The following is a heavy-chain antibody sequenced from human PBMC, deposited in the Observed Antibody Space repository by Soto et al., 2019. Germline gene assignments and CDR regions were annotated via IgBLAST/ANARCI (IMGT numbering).Heavy chain of an antibody. J-gene: IGHJ4*02. D-gene: IGHD3-9*01. CDR1: GFTFSDYA. CDR2: ISFNGINT. V-gene: IGHV3-30-3*01. CDR3: ARDVSGFEYFDF. Sequence: QAQLVESGGGVVQPGRSLRLSCAGSGFTFSDYAMHWVRQAPGRGPEWLALISFNGINTYYADSVKGRFTISRDNSKNTLFLQMNTLRAEDTAVYYCARDVSGFEYFDFWGQGTLVTVSS.